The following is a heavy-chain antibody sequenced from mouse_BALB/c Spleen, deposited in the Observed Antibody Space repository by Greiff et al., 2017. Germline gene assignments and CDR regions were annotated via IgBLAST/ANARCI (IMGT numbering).Heavy chain of an antibody. J-gene: IGHJ1*01. V-gene: IGHV7-1*02. CDR3: ARDYYGSSWYFNV. CDR2: SRNKANDYTT. D-gene: IGHD1-1*01. CDR1: GFTFSDFY. Sequence: EVKVVESGGGLVQPGGSLRLSCATSGFTFSDFYMEWVRQPPGKRLEWIAASRNKANDYTTEYSASVKGRFIVSRDTSQSILYLQMNALRAEDTAIYYCARDYYGSSWYFNVWGAGTTVTVSS.